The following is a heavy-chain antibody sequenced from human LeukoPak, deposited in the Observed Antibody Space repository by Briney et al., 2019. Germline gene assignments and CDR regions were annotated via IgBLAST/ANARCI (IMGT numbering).Heavy chain of an antibody. Sequence: SVKVSCKASGFTFTSSAMQWVRQARGQRLEWIGWSVVGSGNTNYAQKFQERVTITRDMSTSTAYMELSSLRSEDTAVYYCAADLSHTYYYDSSGYYALDYWGQGTLVTVSS. CDR2: SVVGSGNT. CDR1: GFTFTSSA. CDR3: AADLSHTYYYDSSGYYALDY. V-gene: IGHV1-58*02. J-gene: IGHJ4*02. D-gene: IGHD3-22*01.